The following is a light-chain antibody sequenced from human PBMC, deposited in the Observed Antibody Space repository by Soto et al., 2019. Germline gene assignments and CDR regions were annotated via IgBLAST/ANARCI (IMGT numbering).Light chain of an antibody. Sequence: QSALTQPASVSGSPGQSITISCTGTSSDVGGYNYVSWYQHHPGKAPKLMIFDVSNRPSGVSNRFSGSKSGNTASLTISVLQPEDEADYYCSSYTTSNTRQIVFGTGTKLTVL. J-gene: IGLJ1*01. CDR2: DVS. CDR1: SSDVGGYNY. CDR3: SSYTTSNTRQIV. V-gene: IGLV2-14*03.